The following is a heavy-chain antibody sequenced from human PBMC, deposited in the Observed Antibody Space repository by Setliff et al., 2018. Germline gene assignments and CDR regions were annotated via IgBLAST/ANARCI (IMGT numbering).Heavy chain of an antibody. J-gene: IGHJ6*03. V-gene: IGHV4-34*01. CDR3: ARDNRARHYMDV. D-gene: IGHD3-10*01. CDR1: GDSLSDYY. CDR2: INHSGST. Sequence: SETLSLTCAVYGDSLSDYYWSWIRQPPGKGLEWIAEINHSGSTNYNPSLKSRVTISVDTSKNQFSLKLSSVTAADTAVYYCARDNRARHYMDVWGKGTTVTVSS.